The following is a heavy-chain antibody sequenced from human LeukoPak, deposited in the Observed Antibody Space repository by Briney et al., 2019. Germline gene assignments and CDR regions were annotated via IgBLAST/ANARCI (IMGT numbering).Heavy chain of an antibody. CDR3: ARCRAVEYYDFLNYYYGMDV. D-gene: IGHD3-9*01. J-gene: IGHJ6*02. Sequence: LSLTCTVSGGSISSSSYYWGWIRQAPGKGLEWVSYISSSGSTIYYADSVKGRFTISRDNAKNSLYLQMNSLRAEDTAVYYCARCRAVEYYDFLNYYYGMDVWGQGTTVTVSS. CDR1: GGSISSSSYY. V-gene: IGHV3-11*01. CDR2: ISSSGSTI.